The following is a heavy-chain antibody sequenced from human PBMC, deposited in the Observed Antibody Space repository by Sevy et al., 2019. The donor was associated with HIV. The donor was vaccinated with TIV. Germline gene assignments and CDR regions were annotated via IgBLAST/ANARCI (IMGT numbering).Heavy chain of an antibody. V-gene: IGHV4-34*01. CDR2: INHSGST. Sequence: QSQTLSLTCAVYGGSFSGYYWSWIRQPPGKGLEWIGEINHSGSTNYNPSLKSRVTISVDTSKNQFSLKLSSVTAADTAVYYCARESDSSGTSCYGGLGMNWFDPWGQGTMVTVSS. CDR3: ARESDSSGTSCYGGLGMNWFDP. D-gene: IGHD2-2*01. J-gene: IGHJ5*02. CDR1: GGSFSGYY.